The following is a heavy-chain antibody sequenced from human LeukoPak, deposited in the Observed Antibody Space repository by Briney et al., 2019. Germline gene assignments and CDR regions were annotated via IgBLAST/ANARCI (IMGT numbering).Heavy chain of an antibody. D-gene: IGHD3-3*01. V-gene: IGHV1-69*13. CDR3: ARDPGYYDFWSGYYAYFDY. CDR1: GGTFSSYA. Sequence: SVKVSCKASGGTFSSYAISWVRQAPGQGLEWMGGIIPIFGTANYAQKFQGRVTITADESTSTAYMELSSLRSEDTAVYYCARDPGYYDFWSGYYAYFDYWGQGTLVTVSS. CDR2: IIPIFGTA. J-gene: IGHJ4*02.